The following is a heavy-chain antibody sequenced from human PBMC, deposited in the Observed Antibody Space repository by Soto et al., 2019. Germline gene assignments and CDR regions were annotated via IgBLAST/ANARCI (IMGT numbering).Heavy chain of an antibody. Sequence: GASVKVSCKASGYTFTSYDINWVRQATGQGLECMGWMNPNSGNTGYAQKFQGRVTMTRNTSISTAYMELSSLRSDDTAVYYCATLGYCSGGRCSTLAQYFYGMDVWGPGTAVTVSS. J-gene: IGHJ6*02. D-gene: IGHD2-15*01. CDR1: GYTFTSYD. V-gene: IGHV1-8*01. CDR3: ATLGYCSGGRCSTLAQYFYGMDV. CDR2: MNPNSGNT.